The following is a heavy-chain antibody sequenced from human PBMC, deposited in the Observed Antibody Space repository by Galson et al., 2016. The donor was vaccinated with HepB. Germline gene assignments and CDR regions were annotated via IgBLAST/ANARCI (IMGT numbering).Heavy chain of an antibody. V-gene: IGHV3-7*04. J-gene: IGHJ2*01. CDR3: TREFDL. CDR1: GFSLGNSW. Sequence: SLRLSCAASGFSLGNSWMHWARQAPGKGLEWLANIQKDGSEINYVDSVKGRFTISRDNAKSSLFLQMNTLRVEGTAVYYCTREFDLWGRGTQVTVSS. CDR2: IQKDGSEI.